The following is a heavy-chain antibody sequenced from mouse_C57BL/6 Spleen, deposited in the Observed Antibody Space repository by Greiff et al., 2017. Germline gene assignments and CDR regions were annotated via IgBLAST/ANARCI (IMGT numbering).Heavy chain of an antibody. V-gene: IGHV5-4*01. J-gene: IGHJ4*01. CDR1: GFTFSSYA. Sequence: DVMLVESGGGLVKPGGSLKLSCAASGFTFSSYAMSWVRQTPEKRLEWVATISDGGSYTYYPDNVKGRFTISRDNAKNNLYLQMSHLKSEDTAMYYCARDGTGGFMDYWGQGTSVTVSS. CDR3: ARDGTGGFMDY. CDR2: ISDGGSYT.